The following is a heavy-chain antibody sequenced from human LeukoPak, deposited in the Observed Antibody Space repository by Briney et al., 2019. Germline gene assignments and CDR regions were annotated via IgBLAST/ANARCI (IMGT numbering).Heavy chain of an antibody. D-gene: IGHD2-21*02. CDR2: IYSGGST. V-gene: IGHV3-53*01. CDR3: AREGVTYVFDY. CDR1: GFTFSSYA. J-gene: IGHJ4*02. Sequence: GGSLRLSCAASGFTFSSYAMSRVRQAPGKGLEWVSVIYSGGSTYYADSVKGRFTISRDNSKNTLYLQMNSLRAEDTAVYYCAREGVTYVFDYWGQGTLVTVSS.